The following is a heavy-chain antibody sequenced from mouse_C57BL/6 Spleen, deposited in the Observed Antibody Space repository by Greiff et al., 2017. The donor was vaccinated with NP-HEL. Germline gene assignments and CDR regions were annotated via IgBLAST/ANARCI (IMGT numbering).Heavy chain of an antibody. J-gene: IGHJ4*01. CDR3: ARMGYGNYRAMDY. CDR1: GYSFTSYY. V-gene: IGHV1-66*01. D-gene: IGHD2-10*02. Sequence: VQLQQSGPELVKPGASVKISCKASGYSFTSYYIHWVKQRPGQGLEWIGWIYPGSGNTKYNEKFKGKATLTADTSSSTAYMQLSSLTSEDSAVYYCARMGYGNYRAMDYWGQGTSVTVSS. CDR2: IYPGSGNT.